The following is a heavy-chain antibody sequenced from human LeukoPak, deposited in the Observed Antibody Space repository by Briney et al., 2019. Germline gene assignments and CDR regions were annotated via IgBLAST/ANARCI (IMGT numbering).Heavy chain of an antibody. J-gene: IGHJ6*03. V-gene: IGHV6-1*01. Sequence: SQTLSLTCAISGDSVSSNSAAWNWIRQSPSRGLEWLGRTYYRSKWYNDYAVSVKSRITINPDTSKNQFSLQLNSVTPEDTAVYYCARGGGFLTGYDRPLGYYYMDVWGKGTTVTISS. CDR3: ARGGGFLTGYDRPLGYYYMDV. D-gene: IGHD3-9*01. CDR2: TYYRSKWYN. CDR1: GDSVSSNSAA.